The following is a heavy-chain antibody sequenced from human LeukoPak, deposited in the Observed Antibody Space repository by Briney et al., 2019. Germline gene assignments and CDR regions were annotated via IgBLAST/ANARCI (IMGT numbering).Heavy chain of an antibody. J-gene: IGHJ3*02. D-gene: IGHD3-9*01. Sequence: PSETLSLTCSVSGGSITRSNYYWGWIRQPPGKGLEWIGSIYYSGATSYNPSLKSRVTISVDTSKNQFSLKLSSVTAADTAVYYCARDQLLRYFDWLLESVNAFDIWGQGTMVTVSS. V-gene: IGHV4-39*07. CDR1: GGSITRSNYY. CDR2: IYYSGAT. CDR3: ARDQLLRYFDWLLESVNAFDI.